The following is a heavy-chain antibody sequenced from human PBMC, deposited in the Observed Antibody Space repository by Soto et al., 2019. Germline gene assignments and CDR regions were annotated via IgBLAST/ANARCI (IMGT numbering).Heavy chain of an antibody. CDR2: IYHSGST. D-gene: IGHD2-2*01. CDR1: SGSISSSNW. CDR3: ARVAGYCSSTSCYLSDYYYYMDV. Sequence: SETLSLTCAVSSGSISSSNWWSWVRQPPGKGLEWIGEIYHSGSTNYNPSPKSRVTISVDKSKNQFSLKLSSVTAADTAVYYCARVAGYCSSTSCYLSDYYYYMDVWGKGTTVTVSS. V-gene: IGHV4-4*02. J-gene: IGHJ6*03.